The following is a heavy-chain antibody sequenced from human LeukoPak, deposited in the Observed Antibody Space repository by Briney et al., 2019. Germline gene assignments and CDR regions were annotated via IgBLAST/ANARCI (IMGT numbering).Heavy chain of an antibody. CDR3: ARVKAYYYGSGSRRLYNWFDP. CDR2: IHHSGST. CDR1: GYSISSGYY. J-gene: IGHJ5*02. Sequence: SETLSLTCTVSGYSISSGYYWGWIRQPPGKGLEWIGSIHHSGSTYYNPSVKSRVTISVDTSKNQFSLKVSSVTAADTAVYYCARVKAYYYGSGSRRLYNWFDPWGQGTLVTVSS. V-gene: IGHV4-38-2*02. D-gene: IGHD3-10*01.